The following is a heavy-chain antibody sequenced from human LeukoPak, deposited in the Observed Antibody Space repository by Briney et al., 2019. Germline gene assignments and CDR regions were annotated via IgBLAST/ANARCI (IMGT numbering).Heavy chain of an antibody. CDR3: ARWHYGSTSFDY. J-gene: IGHJ4*02. CDR2: IHYSGST. Sequence: SETLSLTCTVSGGSVSSYYWSWIRQPPGKGLEWIGYIHYSGSTNYKPSLKSRVTISIDTSKNQFSMKVSTVTAADTAVYYCARWHYGSTSFDYWGQGTPVTVSS. D-gene: IGHD3-10*01. V-gene: IGHV4-59*02. CDR1: GGSVSSYY.